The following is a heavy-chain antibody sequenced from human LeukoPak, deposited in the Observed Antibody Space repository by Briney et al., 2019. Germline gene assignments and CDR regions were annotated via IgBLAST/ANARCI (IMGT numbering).Heavy chain of an antibody. V-gene: IGHV4-30-2*01. CDR1: GGSISSGGYS. J-gene: IGHJ5*02. Sequence: SETLSLTCAVSGGSISSGGYSWSWIRQPPGKGLEWIGYIYHSGSTYYNPSLKSRVTISVDRSKNQFSLKLSSVTAADTAVYYCARALFGDGDDNWFDPWGQGTLVTVSS. CDR2: IYHSGST. D-gene: IGHD3-3*01. CDR3: ARALFGDGDDNWFDP.